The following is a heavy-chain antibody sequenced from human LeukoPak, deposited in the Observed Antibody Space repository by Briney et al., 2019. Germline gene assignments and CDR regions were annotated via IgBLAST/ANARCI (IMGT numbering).Heavy chain of an antibody. J-gene: IGHJ6*02. D-gene: IGHD6-19*01. CDR3: ARDQYSSGFAYYYYYGMDV. CDR2: IKQDGSEK. Sequence: GGSLRLSCAASGFTFSSYWMSWVRQAPGKGLGWVANIKQDGSEKYYVDSVKGRFTISRDNAKNSLYLQMNSLRAEDTAVYYCARDQYSSGFAYYYYYGMDVWGQGTTVTVSS. CDR1: GFTFSSYW. V-gene: IGHV3-7*01.